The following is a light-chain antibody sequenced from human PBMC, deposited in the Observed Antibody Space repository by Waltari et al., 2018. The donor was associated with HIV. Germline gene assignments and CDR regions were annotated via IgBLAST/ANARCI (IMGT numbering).Light chain of an antibody. Sequence: DIQLTPSPSTLSASVGDRVTITCRASQSISTWLAWYQQKPGKAPSLLIYNASNLESGVPSRFSGSGFGTQFTLTISSLQTDDVATYYCQHYYSYPFSFGPGTKVDI. CDR2: NAS. CDR3: QHYYSYPFS. CDR1: QSISTW. J-gene: IGKJ3*01. V-gene: IGKV1-5*03.